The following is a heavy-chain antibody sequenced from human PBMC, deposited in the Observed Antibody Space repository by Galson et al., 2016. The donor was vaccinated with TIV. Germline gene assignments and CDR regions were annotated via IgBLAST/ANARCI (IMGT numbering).Heavy chain of an antibody. D-gene: IGHD3-10*01. Sequence: SLRLSCAASGFTFSSHAMTWVRQPPGMGLEWVSAISAGGGSTYYADSVQGRFTISRDNSKNTQYLQMNSLRAEDTAIYYCAKVPSSGFSYYYGWDVWGQGTTVTVS. V-gene: IGHV3-23*01. J-gene: IGHJ6*02. CDR2: ISAGGGST. CDR1: GFTFSSHA. CDR3: AKVPSSGFSYYYGWDV.